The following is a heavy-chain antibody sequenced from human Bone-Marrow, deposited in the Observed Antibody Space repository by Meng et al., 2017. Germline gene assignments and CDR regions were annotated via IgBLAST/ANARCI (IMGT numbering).Heavy chain of an antibody. J-gene: IGHJ5*02. V-gene: IGHV4-30-2*01. CDR1: GGSISSGGYS. D-gene: IGHD2/OR15-2a*01. CDR3: ARARTTNQSKYRNAYNWFDP. CDR2: IYHSGST. Sequence: QLQLQESDSGLVKPSQTLSLTCAVSGGSISSGGYSWSWIRQPPGKGLECIGYIYHSGSTHYHPSLKSRVIMSVDTSKNQFSLKLYSVTAADTAVYYCARARTTNQSKYRNAYNWFDPWGQGTLVTVSS.